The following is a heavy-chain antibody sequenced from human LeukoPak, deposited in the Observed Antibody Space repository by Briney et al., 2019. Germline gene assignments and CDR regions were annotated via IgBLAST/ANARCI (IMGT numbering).Heavy chain of an antibody. CDR2: ISAYNGNT. CDR3: ARDLPNIVVVPAANWFDP. V-gene: IGHV1-18*01. J-gene: IGHJ5*02. CDR1: GYTFTSYG. Sequence: ASVKASCKASGYTFTSYGISWVRQAPGQGLEWMGWISAYNGNTNYAQKLQGRVTMTTDTSTSTAYMELRSLRSDDTAVYYCARDLPNIVVVPAANWFDPWGQGTLVTVSS. D-gene: IGHD2-2*01.